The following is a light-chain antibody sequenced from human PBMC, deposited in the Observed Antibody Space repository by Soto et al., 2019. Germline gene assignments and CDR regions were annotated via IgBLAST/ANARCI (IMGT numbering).Light chain of an antibody. V-gene: IGLV2-8*01. J-gene: IGLJ2*01. CDR1: SSDVGGYNY. CDR3: SSYAGSNNFVV. Sequence: QCALTQPPSASGSPGQSVTISCTGTSSDVGGYNYVSWYQQHLGKAPKLMIYEVSKRPSGVPDRFSGSKSGNTASLTVSGLQAEDEADYYCSSYAGSNNFVVFGGGTQLTVL. CDR2: EVS.